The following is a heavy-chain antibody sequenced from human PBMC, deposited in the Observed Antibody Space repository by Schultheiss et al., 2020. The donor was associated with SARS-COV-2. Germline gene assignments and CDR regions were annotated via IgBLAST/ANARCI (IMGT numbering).Heavy chain of an antibody. Sequence: ASVKVSCKTSGYTFTSYGINWVRQAPGQGLEWMGRINPNSGGTNYAQKFQGRVTMTRDTSISTAYMELSRLRSDDTAVYYCAREALSSGGDAFDIWGQGTMVTVSS. CDR3: AREALSSGGDAFDI. CDR1: GYTFTSYG. D-gene: IGHD1-26*01. CDR2: INPNSGGT. V-gene: IGHV1-2*06. J-gene: IGHJ3*02.